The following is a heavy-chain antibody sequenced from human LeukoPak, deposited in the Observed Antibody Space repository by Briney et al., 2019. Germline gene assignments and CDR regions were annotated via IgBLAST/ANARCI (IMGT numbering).Heavy chain of an antibody. V-gene: IGHV3-23*01. CDR3: AKLQGSVFGVVSDY. CDR2: ISGSGAGT. CDR1: GFPFSDYA. Sequence: GGSLRLSCVASGFPFSDYAMNWVRQAPGKGLEWVSTISGSGAGTFYADSMKGRFTISRDNSKSTLYLQMNSLRVDDTAVYFCAKLQGSVFGVVSDYWGQGTLVTVSS. D-gene: IGHD3-3*01. J-gene: IGHJ4*02.